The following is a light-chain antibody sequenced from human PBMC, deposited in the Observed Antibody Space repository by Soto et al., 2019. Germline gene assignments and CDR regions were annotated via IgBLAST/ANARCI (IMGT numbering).Light chain of an antibody. CDR3: LQDINYPRT. Sequence: AIQRRQSQYSLSAFVVGRCTSSCRASQGIGNALGWYQQKPGKPPKVLIYAASNLQSGVPPRFSGSGSGTDFTLAISSLQPEDCATYYCLQDINYPRTFGQGTKVDIK. CDR2: AAS. V-gene: IGKV1-6*01. J-gene: IGKJ1*01. CDR1: QGIGNA.